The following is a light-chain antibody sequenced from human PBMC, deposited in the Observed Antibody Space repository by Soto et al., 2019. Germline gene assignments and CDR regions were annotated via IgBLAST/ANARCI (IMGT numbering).Light chain of an antibody. Sequence: EIVLTQSPATLSLSPGERATLSRRASQSVSSNYLAWYQQRPGQAPRLLIYDTSTRATSVPARFRGSRSGPEFTLTISSLQSEDFAVYYCQQYDNWPWTFGQGTKVDIK. CDR1: QSVSSN. CDR2: DTS. J-gene: IGKJ1*01. V-gene: IGKV3-15*01. CDR3: QQYDNWPWT.